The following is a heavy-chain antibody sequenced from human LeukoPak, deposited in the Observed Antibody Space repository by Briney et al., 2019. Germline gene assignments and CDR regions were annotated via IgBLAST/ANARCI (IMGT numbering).Heavy chain of an antibody. CDR2: IYYSGST. V-gene: IGHV4-59*08. J-gene: IGHJ4*02. CDR3: ARKYGDSY. Sequence: SETLSLTCTVSGASISDYYWGWIRQPPGKGLEWIGYIYYSGSTNYNPSLKSRVTISMDTSKNQFSLKLSSVTAADTAVYYCARKYGDSYWGQGTLVTVSS. CDR1: GASISDYY. D-gene: IGHD4-17*01.